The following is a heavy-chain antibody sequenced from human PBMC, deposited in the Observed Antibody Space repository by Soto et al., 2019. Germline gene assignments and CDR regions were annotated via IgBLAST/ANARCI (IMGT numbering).Heavy chain of an antibody. V-gene: IGHV1-69*13. CDR2: IIPIFGTA. Sequence: GASVKVSCKASGGTFSSYAISWVRQAPGQGLEWMGGIIPIFGTANYAQKFQGRVTITADESTSTAYMELSSLRSEDTAVYYCAGVGGYCSSTSCYIGGLFDPWGQGTLVTVSS. J-gene: IGHJ5*02. CDR1: GGTFSSYA. D-gene: IGHD2-2*02. CDR3: AGVGGYCSSTSCYIGGLFDP.